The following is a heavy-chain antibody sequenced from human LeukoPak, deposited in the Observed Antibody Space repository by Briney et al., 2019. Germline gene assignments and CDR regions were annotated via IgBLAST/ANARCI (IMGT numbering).Heavy chain of an antibody. V-gene: IGHV4-59*01. CDR1: GGSISSYY. CDR2: IYYSGST. Sequence: ETLSLTCTVSGGSISSYYRSWIRQPPGKGLEWIGYIYYSGSTNYNPSLKRRVTISVDTSKNQFSLKLSSVTAADTAVYYCARGGDSSGYYYPVFDYWGQGTLVTVSS. J-gene: IGHJ4*02. D-gene: IGHD3-22*01. CDR3: ARGGDSSGYYYPVFDY.